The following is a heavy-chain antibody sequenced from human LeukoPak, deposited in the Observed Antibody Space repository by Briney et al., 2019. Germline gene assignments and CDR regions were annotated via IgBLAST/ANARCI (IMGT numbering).Heavy chain of an antibody. J-gene: IGHJ3*02. CDR2: IYYSGST. D-gene: IGHD6-19*01. CDR1: GGSISSYY. V-gene: IGHV4-59*08. Sequence: PSETLSLTCTVSGGSISSYYWSWIRQPPGKGLEWIGYIYYSGSTNYNPSLKSRVTISVDTSMNQFSLKLSSVTAADTAVYYCASRIAVAGPDAFDIWGQGTMVTVSS. CDR3: ASRIAVAGPDAFDI.